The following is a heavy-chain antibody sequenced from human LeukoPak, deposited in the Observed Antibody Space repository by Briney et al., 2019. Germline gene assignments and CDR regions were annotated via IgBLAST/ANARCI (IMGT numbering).Heavy chain of an antibody. CDR3: ARGVPCDY. CDR2: IYSGGNS. Sequence: GGSLRLSCAASGFTVRSNHMNWVRQAPGKGLEWVSVIYSGGNSYYADSVKGRFTISRDISKNTLYLQMNSLRAEDTAVYYCARGVPCDYWGQGTLVTVSS. D-gene: IGHD3-10*02. CDR1: GFTVRSNH. J-gene: IGHJ4*02. V-gene: IGHV3-53*01.